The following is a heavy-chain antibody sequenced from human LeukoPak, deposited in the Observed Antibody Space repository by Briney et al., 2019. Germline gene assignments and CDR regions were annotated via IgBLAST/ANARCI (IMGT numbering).Heavy chain of an antibody. J-gene: IGHJ4*02. CDR1: GFTFSSYG. V-gene: IGHV3-21*01. D-gene: IGHD6-13*01. CDR3: ARDVYSSSWLDY. Sequence: GGSLRLSCAASGFTFSSYGMNWVRQAPGKGLEWVSSISTSSSYIYYADSMKGRFTISRDNAKNSLYLEMNSLRAEDTAVYYCARDVYSSSWLDYWGQGTLVTVSS. CDR2: ISTSSSYI.